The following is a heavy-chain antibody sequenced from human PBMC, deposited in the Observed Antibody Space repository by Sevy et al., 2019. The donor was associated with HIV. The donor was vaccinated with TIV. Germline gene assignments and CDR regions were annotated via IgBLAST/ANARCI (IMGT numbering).Heavy chain of an antibody. J-gene: IGHJ3*02. CDR1: GFTFSSYA. CDR3: ARAYSSGWYTMTFDI. Sequence: GGSLRLSCVTSGFTFSSYAMNWVRQAPGKGLEWVSSISSSSTYIYHAYSLKGRFTISRDNAKHSLYLQLNSLRAEDTALYYCARAYSSGWYTMTFDIWGQGTMVTVSS. V-gene: IGHV3-21*01. D-gene: IGHD3-22*01. CDR2: ISSSSTYI.